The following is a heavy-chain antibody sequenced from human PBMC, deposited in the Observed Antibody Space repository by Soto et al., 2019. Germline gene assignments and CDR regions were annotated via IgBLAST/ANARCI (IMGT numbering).Heavy chain of an antibody. CDR2: ISAYNGNT. V-gene: IGHV1-18*01. Sequence: ASVKVSCKASGYTFNTYGISWVRQAPGQGLEWMGWISAYNGNTNYAQELQGRVTMTTDTSTSTAYMELRNLRSDDTAVYYCAGAHYYYDRSSYLLFGSWGQGTLVTVSS. J-gene: IGHJ4*02. CDR1: GYTFNTYG. D-gene: IGHD3-22*01. CDR3: AGAHYYYDRSSYLLFGS.